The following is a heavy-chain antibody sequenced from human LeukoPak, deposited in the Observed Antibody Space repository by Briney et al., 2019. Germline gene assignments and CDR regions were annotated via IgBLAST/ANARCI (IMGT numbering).Heavy chain of an antibody. CDR2: IRSKANNYAT. V-gene: IGHV3-73*01. CDR3: ARDVQVATIYPLDY. D-gene: IGHD5-12*01. Sequence: GGSLRLSCAASGFTFSGSVMHWVRQASGKGLEWVGRIRSKANNYATAYVASVKGRFTISRDDSKNTAFLQMNSLKTEDTAVYYCARDVQVATIYPLDYWGQGTLVTVSS. J-gene: IGHJ4*02. CDR1: GFTFSGSV.